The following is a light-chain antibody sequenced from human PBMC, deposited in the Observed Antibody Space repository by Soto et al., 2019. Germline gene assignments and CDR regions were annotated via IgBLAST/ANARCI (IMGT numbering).Light chain of an antibody. CDR1: QSVSSY. V-gene: IGKV3-11*01. J-gene: IGKJ4*01. Sequence: EIVLTQSPATLSLSPGERATLSCRASQSVSSYLSWYQQKPGQAPRLLIYDASNRGTGIPSRFSGSGSGTDFTLTISSLEPEDFAVYYCQQRRNWLTFGGGTKVEIK. CDR3: QQRRNWLT. CDR2: DAS.